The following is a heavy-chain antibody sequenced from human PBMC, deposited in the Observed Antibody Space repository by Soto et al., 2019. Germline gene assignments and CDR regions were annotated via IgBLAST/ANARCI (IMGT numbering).Heavy chain of an antibody. Sequence: QVQLVESGGGVVQPGRSLRLSCAASGFTFSSYAMHWVRQAPGKGLEWVAVISYDGSNKYYADSVKGRFTISRDNSKNTLYLQMNGLRGEDTVVYYCARDPVAYCGGDCRTFDYWGQGTLVTVSS. D-gene: IGHD2-21*02. J-gene: IGHJ4*02. V-gene: IGHV3-30-3*01. CDR3: ARDPVAYCGGDCRTFDY. CDR1: GFTFSSYA. CDR2: ISYDGSNK.